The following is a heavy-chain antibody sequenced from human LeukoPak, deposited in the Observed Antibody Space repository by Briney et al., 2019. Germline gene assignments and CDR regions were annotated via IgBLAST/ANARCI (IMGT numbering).Heavy chain of an antibody. CDR2: IDSSSSHI. D-gene: IGHD3-10*01. CDR3: ARAQKLIGELDY. J-gene: IGHJ4*02. CDR1: GFTFSSYS. V-gene: IGHV3-21*01. Sequence: GGSLRLSCAASGFTFSSYSMNWVRQAPGKGLEWVSSIDSSSSHIYYADSLKGRFTISRDNAKNSLYLQMNSLRAEDTAVYYCARAQKLIGELDYWGQGTLVTVSS.